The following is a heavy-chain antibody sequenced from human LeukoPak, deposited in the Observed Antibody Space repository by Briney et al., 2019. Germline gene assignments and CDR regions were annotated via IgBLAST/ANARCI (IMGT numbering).Heavy chain of an antibody. D-gene: IGHD3-3*01. CDR2: IYSGGST. CDR1: GLTVSSTY. V-gene: IGHV3-66*01. Sequence: GGSLRLSCAASGLTVSSTYMSWVRQTPGKGLEWVSVIYSGGSTYYAGSVKGRFTISRDNSKHTLYLQMNSLRAEDTAVYYCARDLLEWYFDYWGQGALVTVSS. J-gene: IGHJ4*02. CDR3: ARDLLEWYFDY.